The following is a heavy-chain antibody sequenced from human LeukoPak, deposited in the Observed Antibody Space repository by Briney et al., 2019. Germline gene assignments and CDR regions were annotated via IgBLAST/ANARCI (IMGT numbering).Heavy chain of an antibody. CDR1: GFTVSSNY. Sequence: GGSLRLSCAASGFTVSSNYMSWVRQAPGKGLEWVSVIYSGGSTYHADSVKGRFTISRDNSKNTLYLQMNSLKTEDTAVYYCTTGRRNWGQGTLVTVSS. CDR3: TTGRRN. CDR2: IYSGGST. J-gene: IGHJ4*02. V-gene: IGHV3-66*01.